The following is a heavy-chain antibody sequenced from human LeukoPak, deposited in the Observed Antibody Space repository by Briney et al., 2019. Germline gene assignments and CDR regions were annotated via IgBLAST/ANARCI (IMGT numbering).Heavy chain of an antibody. CDR1: GYTFTSYD. CDR2: MSPNSGNT. Sequence: ASVKVSCTASGYTFTSYDINWVRQATGQGLERMGWMSPNSGNTGYAQKFQGRVTMTRSTSMSTAYMELSSLKSEDTAVYYCTRGPPNWGYDYWGQGTLVTVSS. J-gene: IGHJ4*02. D-gene: IGHD7-27*01. CDR3: TRGPPNWGYDY. V-gene: IGHV1-8*01.